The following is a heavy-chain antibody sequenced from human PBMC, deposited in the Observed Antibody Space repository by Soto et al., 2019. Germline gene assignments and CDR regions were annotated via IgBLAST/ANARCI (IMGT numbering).Heavy chain of an antibody. J-gene: IGHJ5*02. Sequence: PSETLSLTCAVSGGSISSYYWSWIRQPPGKGLEWIGYIYYSGSTNYNPSLKSRVTISVDTSKNQFSLKLSSVTAADTAVYYCAREYVSFDPWGQGTLVTVSS. CDR1: GGSISSYY. V-gene: IGHV4-59*01. CDR3: AREYVSFDP. D-gene: IGHD3-16*01. CDR2: IYYSGST.